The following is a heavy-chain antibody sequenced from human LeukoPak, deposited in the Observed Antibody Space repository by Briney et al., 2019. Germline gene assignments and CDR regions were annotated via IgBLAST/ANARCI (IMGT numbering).Heavy chain of an antibody. Sequence: SETLSLTCTVSGVSICYYLWSWLRPPPGKGLVWMGYIYYSGSTKYHPSHKSRVTISVDTSKNQFSLELRSVTAAYTAVYYCARYDSGSLDFWGQGTLVTVSS. CDR1: GVSICYYL. D-gene: IGHD3-10*01. CDR2: IYYSGST. J-gene: IGHJ4*02. CDR3: ARYDSGSLDF. V-gene: IGHV4-59*01.